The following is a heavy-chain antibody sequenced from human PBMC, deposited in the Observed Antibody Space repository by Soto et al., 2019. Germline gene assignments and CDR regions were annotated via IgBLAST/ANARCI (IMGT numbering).Heavy chain of an antibody. V-gene: IGHV3-23*01. J-gene: IGHJ6*02. D-gene: IGHD6-13*01. CDR3: AREDSDSSRPIIGAWALYGMDV. Sequence: EVQLLESGGDLVQPGGSLRLSCAASGFTFASYAMTWVRQAPGQGLEWVSTIGGGGSTYYADSVKGRFTISRDNSKNTLYLQMNSLRAEDTAVYYCAREDSDSSRPIIGAWALYGMDVWGQGTTVTVSS. CDR2: IGGGGST. CDR1: GFTFASYA.